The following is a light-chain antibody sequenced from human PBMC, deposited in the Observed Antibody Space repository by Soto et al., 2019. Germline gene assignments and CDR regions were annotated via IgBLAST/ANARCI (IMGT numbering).Light chain of an antibody. J-gene: IGLJ2*01. CDR2: LNSAGSH. Sequence: QLVLTQSPSASASLGALVKLTCTLSSGHSSYAIAWHQQQPDKGPRYLMRLNSAGSHSKGDGIPDRFSGSSSGTERYLTISSLQSEDEADYYCQTWGTGYAVFGGGTKLTVL. CDR3: QTWGTGYAV. V-gene: IGLV4-69*01. CDR1: SGHSSYA.